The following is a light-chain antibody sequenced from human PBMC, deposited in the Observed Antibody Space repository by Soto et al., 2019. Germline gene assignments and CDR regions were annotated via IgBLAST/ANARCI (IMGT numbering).Light chain of an antibody. V-gene: IGKV3-11*01. Sequence: EVVLTQSPATLSLSPGERATLSCRASQSVSSYLAWYQQTPGQAPRLLIYDASNRATGIPARFSGSGSGTDFTLTISSLEPEDFAVYYCQQRSNWPPTFGGGTKVEI. CDR1: QSVSSY. CDR3: QQRSNWPPT. J-gene: IGKJ4*01. CDR2: DAS.